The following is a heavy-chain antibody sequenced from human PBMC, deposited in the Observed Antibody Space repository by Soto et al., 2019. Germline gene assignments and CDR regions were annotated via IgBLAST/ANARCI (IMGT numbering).Heavy chain of an antibody. V-gene: IGHV1-8*01. CDR2: MNPNSGNT. D-gene: IGHD3-10*01. J-gene: IGHJ6*02. CDR3: ARAGVMGMGV. Sequence: QVQLVQSGAEVKKPGASVKVSCKASGYTFTSYDINWVRQATGQGLEWMGWMNPNSGNTGYAQKFQGRVHMTRNTSLTTAYMEQSSLRSEDSAVDYGARAGVMGMGVWGQRTTVMGSS. CDR1: GYTFTSYD.